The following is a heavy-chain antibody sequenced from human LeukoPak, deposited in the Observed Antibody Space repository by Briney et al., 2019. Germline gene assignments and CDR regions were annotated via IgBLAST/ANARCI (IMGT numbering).Heavy chain of an antibody. CDR2: ISSSSSTI. J-gene: IGHJ4*02. V-gene: IGHV3-48*01. Sequence: PGGSLRLSCAASGFTFSSYSMNWVRQAPGKGLEWVSYISSSSSTIYYADSVKGRFTISRDNAKNSLYLQMNSLRAEDTAVYYCAAIGYCSSTSCYGDYFDYWGQGTLVTVS. CDR3: AAIGYCSSTSCYGDYFDY. CDR1: GFTFSSYS. D-gene: IGHD2-2*01.